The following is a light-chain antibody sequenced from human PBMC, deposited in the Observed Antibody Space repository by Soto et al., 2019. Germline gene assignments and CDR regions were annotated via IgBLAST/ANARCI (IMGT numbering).Light chain of an antibody. CDR2: AAS. CDR1: QGIRND. J-gene: IGKJ1*01. V-gene: IGKV1-6*01. CDR3: LQDYSYPWT. Sequence: AIQMTQSPSSLSASLGDRVTITCRASQGIRNDLGWYQQKPGKAPRLLIYAASSLQSGVPSKFSGSGSGTDFTLTISSLQPEDFATDYCLQDYSYPWTFGQGTKVEI.